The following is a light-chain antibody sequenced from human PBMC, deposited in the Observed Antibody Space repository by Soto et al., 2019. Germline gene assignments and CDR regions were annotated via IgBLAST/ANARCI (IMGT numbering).Light chain of an antibody. V-gene: IGKV1-39*01. CDR2: GSS. J-gene: IGKJ1*01. CDR1: RNVDNN. CDR3: QQSYSSPWT. Sequence: DIQMTQSPSSLSASVGDRVAITYRASRNVDNNVNWYQQKPGKAPNLLIYGSSTLYGGVPSRFSGSGSGTAFTLTVSSLHPEDFAVYFCQQSYSSPWTFGLGTKVVI.